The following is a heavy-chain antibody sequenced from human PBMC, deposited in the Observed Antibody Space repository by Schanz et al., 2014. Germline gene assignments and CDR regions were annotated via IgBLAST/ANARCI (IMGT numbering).Heavy chain of an antibody. D-gene: IGHD3-3*01. CDR1: GFTFRNYA. V-gene: IGHV3-23*01. J-gene: IGHJ6*02. CDR3: ARNWKGYHILGRPGWSDGMDV. Sequence: VQLLESGGGLVQPGGSLKLSCSASGFTFRNYALSWVRQAPGKGLAWVSAISGSGGSTYYADSVKGRFTISRDNSNHTLYLQMNSLRAEDTAVYYCARNWKGYHILGRPGWSDGMDVWGQGTTVTVSS. CDR2: ISGSGGST.